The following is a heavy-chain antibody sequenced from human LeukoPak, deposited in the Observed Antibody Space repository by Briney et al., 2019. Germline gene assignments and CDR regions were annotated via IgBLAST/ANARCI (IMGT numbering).Heavy chain of an antibody. J-gene: IGHJ5*02. V-gene: IGHV1-69*05. CDR2: IIPIFGTA. D-gene: IGHD6-13*01. CDR1: GGTFSSYA. Sequence: GASVKVSCKASGGTFSSYAISWVRQAPGQGLEWMGGIIPIFGTANYAQKFQGRVTITTDESTSTAYMELSSLRSEDTAVYYCARDLSGAAAADNWFDPWGQGTLVTVSS. CDR3: ARDLSGAAAADNWFDP.